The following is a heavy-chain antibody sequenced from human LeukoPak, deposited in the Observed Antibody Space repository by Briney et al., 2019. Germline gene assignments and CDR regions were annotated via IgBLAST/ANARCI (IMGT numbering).Heavy chain of an antibody. J-gene: IGHJ5*02. Sequence: ASVKVSCKASGYTFTGYYIHWVRQAPGQGLEWMGWINPNSGGTNYAQKFQGRVTMTRDTSISTAYMELSRLRSDDTAVYYCARDGYGSGTNWFDPWGQGTLVTVSS. D-gene: IGHD3-10*01. CDR2: INPNSGGT. CDR1: GYTFTGYY. CDR3: ARDGYGSGTNWFDP. V-gene: IGHV1-2*02.